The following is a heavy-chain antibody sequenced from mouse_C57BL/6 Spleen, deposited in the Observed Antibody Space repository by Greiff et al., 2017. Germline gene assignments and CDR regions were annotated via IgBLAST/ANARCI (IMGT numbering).Heavy chain of an antibody. V-gene: IGHV1-69*01. CDR1: GYTFTSYW. J-gene: IGHJ3*01. Sequence: QVQLQQPGAELVMPGASVKLSCKASGYTFTSYWMHWVKQRPGQGLEWIGEIDPSDSYTNYNQKFKGKSTLTVDKSSSTAYMQLSSLTSEDSAVYYCARWYDFGWCAYWGQGTLVTVSA. D-gene: IGHD2-4*01. CDR3: ARWYDFGWCAY. CDR2: IDPSDSYT.